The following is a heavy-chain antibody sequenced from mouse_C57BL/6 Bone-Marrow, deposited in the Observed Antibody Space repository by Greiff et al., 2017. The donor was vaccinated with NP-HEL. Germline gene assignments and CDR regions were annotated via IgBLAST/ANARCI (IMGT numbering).Heavy chain of an antibody. J-gene: IGHJ2*01. CDR2: IDPENGDT. D-gene: IGHD6-1*01. CDR1: GFNIKDDY. V-gene: IGHV14-4*01. Sequence: EVKLMESGAELVRPGASVKLSCTASGFNIKDDYMHWVKQRPEQGLAWIGWIDPENGDTEYASKFQGKATITADTSSNTAYLQLSSLTSEDTAVYYCTTWKLSSVYFDYWGQGTTLTVSS. CDR3: TTWKLSSVYFDY.